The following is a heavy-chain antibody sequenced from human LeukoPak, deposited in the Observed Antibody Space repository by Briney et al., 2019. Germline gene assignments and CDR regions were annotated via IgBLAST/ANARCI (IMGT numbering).Heavy chain of an antibody. CDR1: GFTFSDYS. V-gene: IGHV3-48*04. CDR3: ARDRNWAFDY. J-gene: IGHJ4*02. Sequence: GGSLRLSCAASGFTFSDYSMNWVRQAPGKGLEWLSYINNVGGAIFYVDSVKGRFTVSRDNAKNSLYLQMNSLTAEDTAVYYCARDRNWAFDYWGQGALVTVSS. D-gene: IGHD7-27*01. CDR2: INNVGGAI.